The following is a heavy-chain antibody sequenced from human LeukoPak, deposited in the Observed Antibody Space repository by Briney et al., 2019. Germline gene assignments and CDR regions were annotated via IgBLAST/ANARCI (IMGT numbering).Heavy chain of an antibody. V-gene: IGHV4-34*01. J-gene: IGHJ6*04. CDR3: ARIGPRRLRVVPAAMIRGKYYGMDV. CDR2: INHSGST. CDR1: GGSFGGYY. D-gene: IGHD2-2*01. Sequence: PSETLSLTCAVYGGSFGGYYWSWIRQPPGKGLEWIGEINHSGSTNYNPSLKSRVAISVDTSKNQFSLKLSSVTAADTAVYYCARIGPRRLRVVPAAMIRGKYYGMDVWGKGTTVTVSS.